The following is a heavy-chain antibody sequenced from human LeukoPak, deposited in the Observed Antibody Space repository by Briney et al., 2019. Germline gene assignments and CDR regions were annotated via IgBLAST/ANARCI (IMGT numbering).Heavy chain of an antibody. CDR1: GYTFTSYG. J-gene: IGHJ4*02. CDR3: AREAFLEWLPKYYFDY. D-gene: IGHD3-3*02. Sequence: GASVKVSCKASGYTFTSYGISWVRQAPGQGLECMGWISAYNGNTNYAQKLQGRVTMTTDTSTSTAYMELRSLRSDDTAVYYCAREAFLEWLPKYYFDYWGQGTLVTVSS. V-gene: IGHV1-18*01. CDR2: ISAYNGNT.